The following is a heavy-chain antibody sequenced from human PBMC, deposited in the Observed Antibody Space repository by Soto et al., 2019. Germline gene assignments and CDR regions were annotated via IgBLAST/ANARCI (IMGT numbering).Heavy chain of an antibody. Sequence: SETLSLTCTVSGGSISSYYWSWIRQPPGKGLEWIGYIYYSGSTNYNPSLKSRVTISVEASKNQFSLKLSSVTAADTAVYYCARARGTIFGVVGLRFDHWGQGTLVTVSS. CDR3: ARARGTIFGVVGLRFDH. V-gene: IGHV4-59*01. CDR1: GGSISSYY. D-gene: IGHD3-3*01. J-gene: IGHJ5*02. CDR2: IYYSGST.